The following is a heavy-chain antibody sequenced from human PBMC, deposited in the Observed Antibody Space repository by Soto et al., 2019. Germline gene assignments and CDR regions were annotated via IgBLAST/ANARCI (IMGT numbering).Heavy chain of an antibody. D-gene: IGHD1-26*01. CDR3: ARTGGSYLSAEYFQH. Sequence: QVQLQESGPGLVKPSQTLSLTCTVSGVSISSGGYYWSWLRQHPGKGLEWVGYIYYSGSTYYNRSLKSRVTISVDTSKNQFTLKLSSVTAADTAVYYCARTGGSYLSAEYFQHWGQGTLVTVSS. J-gene: IGHJ1*01. V-gene: IGHV4-31*03. CDR1: GVSISSGGYY. CDR2: IYYSGST.